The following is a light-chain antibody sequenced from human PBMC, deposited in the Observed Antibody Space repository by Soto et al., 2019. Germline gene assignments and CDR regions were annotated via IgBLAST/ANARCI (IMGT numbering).Light chain of an antibody. V-gene: IGLV2-23*01. Sequence: LTQPASVSGSPGQSLTISCTGSSSDVGNYNLVSWYQQHPGKAPKLMIYEDTKWPSGVSNRFSGSKSGNTAYLTISGLQAEDEADYYCWSYAVGRTYVFGTGTKLTVL. CDR2: EDT. CDR3: WSYAVGRTYV. CDR1: SSDVGNYNL. J-gene: IGLJ1*01.